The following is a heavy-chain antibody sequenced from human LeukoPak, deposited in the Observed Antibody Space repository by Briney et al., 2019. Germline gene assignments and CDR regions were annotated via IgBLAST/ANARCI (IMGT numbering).Heavy chain of an antibody. D-gene: IGHD5-18*01. Sequence: SETLSLTCAVYGVSFSGYYWSWIRQPPGKGLEWIGEINHSGSTNYNPSLKSRVTISVDTSKNQFSLKLSSVTAADTAVYYCASSRRGYSYGVNFDYWGQGTLVTVSS. J-gene: IGHJ4*02. CDR3: ASSRRGYSYGVNFDY. V-gene: IGHV4-34*01. CDR2: INHSGST. CDR1: GVSFSGYY.